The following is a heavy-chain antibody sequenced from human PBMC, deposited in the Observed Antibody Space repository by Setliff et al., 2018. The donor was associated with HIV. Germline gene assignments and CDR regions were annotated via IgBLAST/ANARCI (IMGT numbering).Heavy chain of an antibody. CDR3: VRDEKRVAAGSLYYFDL. J-gene: IGHJ4*02. CDR2: INPNSGDT. CDR1: GYTFTSYH. Sequence: ASVKVSCKTSGYTFTSYHLHWLRQAPGQGLEWMGWINPNSGDTRYAQRFQGRVTMTRDTSTNTAYMELRDLGFDDTGIYYCVRDEKRVAAGSLYYFDLWGQGTLVTVSS. D-gene: IGHD6-13*01. V-gene: IGHV1-2*02.